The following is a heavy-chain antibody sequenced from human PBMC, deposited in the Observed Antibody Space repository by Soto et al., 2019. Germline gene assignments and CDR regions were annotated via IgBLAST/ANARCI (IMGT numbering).Heavy chain of an antibody. D-gene: IGHD5-18*01. Sequence: GGSLRLYCASSGFTFSSYSMNWVRQAPGKGLEWVSSISSSSSYIYYADSVKGRFTIYRDNAKNSLYLQMNSLRAEDTSVYYCAWDSHASPSFTADFEYLGQGTLVTVSS. CDR1: GFTFSSYS. J-gene: IGHJ4*01. CDR2: ISSSSSYI. V-gene: IGHV3-21*01. CDR3: AWDSHASPSFTADFEY.